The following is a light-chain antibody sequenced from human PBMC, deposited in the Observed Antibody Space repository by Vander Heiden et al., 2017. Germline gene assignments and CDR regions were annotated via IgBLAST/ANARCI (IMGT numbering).Light chain of an antibody. CDR2: RNN. V-gene: IGLV1-47*01. Sequence: QSVLTQPPSASGTPGQRVTISCSGSSSNIGSNYVYWYQQLPGTAPKLLIYRNNQRPSGVPDRFSGSKSGTSASLAISGLRSEDEADYYCAAWDDSLSGQVVFVGGTKLTV. CDR1: SSNIGSNY. J-gene: IGLJ2*01. CDR3: AAWDDSLSGQVV.